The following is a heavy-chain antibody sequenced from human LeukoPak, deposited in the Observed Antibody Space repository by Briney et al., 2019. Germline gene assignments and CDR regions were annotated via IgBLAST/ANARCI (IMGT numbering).Heavy chain of an antibody. CDR3: AKDTFWVGSIFDY. D-gene: IGHD3-10*01. CDR1: GXTFTTYA. Sequence: SGGSLRLSCAASGXTFTTYAMSWFRQAPGKGLEWVSAISGSGGSTYYADSVKGRFTISRHNSKNTLYLQMNSLRAEDTAIYYCAKDTFWVGSIFDYWGQGILVTVSS. CDR2: ISGSGGST. V-gene: IGHV3-23*01. J-gene: IGHJ4*02.